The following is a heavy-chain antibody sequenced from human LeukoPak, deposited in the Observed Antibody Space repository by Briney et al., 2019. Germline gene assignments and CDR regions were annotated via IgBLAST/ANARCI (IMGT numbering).Heavy chain of an antibody. V-gene: IGHV4-34*01. CDR1: GGSFSGYY. J-gene: IGHJ4*02. CDR2: INHSGST. Sequence: SETLSLTCAVYGGSFSGYYWSWIRQPPGKGLEWIGEINHSGSTNYNPSLKSRVTISVDTSKNQFSLKLSSVTAADTAVYYCARGGSKAADGLYYFDYWGQGTLVTVSS. D-gene: IGHD6-13*01. CDR3: ARGGSKAADGLYYFDY.